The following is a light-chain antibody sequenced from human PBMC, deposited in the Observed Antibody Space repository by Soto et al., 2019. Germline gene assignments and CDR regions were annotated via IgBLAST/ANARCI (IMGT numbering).Light chain of an antibody. Sequence: DMQMTQSPSSLSASVGDRVTITCRASQGISNYLAWYQQKPGKVPKLLIYAASTLQSGVPSRFSGSGSGTDFTLTISSLQAEDVATYYCQKYNSAQYTFGQGTKLEIK. V-gene: IGKV1-27*01. J-gene: IGKJ2*01. CDR2: AAS. CDR3: QKYNSAQYT. CDR1: QGISNY.